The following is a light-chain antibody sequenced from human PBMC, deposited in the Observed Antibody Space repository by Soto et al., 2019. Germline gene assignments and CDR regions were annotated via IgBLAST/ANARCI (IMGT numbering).Light chain of an antibody. V-gene: IGLV1-40*01. CDR3: QSYGSSLSGSSYV. J-gene: IGLJ1*01. CDR1: SSNIGAGYD. CDR2: GNS. Sequence: QSVLTQPPSVSGAPGQRVTISCTGSSSNIGAGYDVHWYQQLPGTAPKLLIYGNSNRPSGVPDRFSGSKSGTSASLAITGLEAEDEADYYCQSYGSSLSGSSYVFGTGSKLSVL.